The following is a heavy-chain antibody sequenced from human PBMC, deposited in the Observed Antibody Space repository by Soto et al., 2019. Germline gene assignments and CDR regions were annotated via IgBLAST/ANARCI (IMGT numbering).Heavy chain of an antibody. CDR2: IIPILGIA. CDR3: ARGGAAADPYYFDY. D-gene: IGHD6-13*01. V-gene: IGHV1-69*02. J-gene: IGHJ4*02. Sequence: SVKVSCKASGGTFSSYTISWVRQAPGQGLEWMGRIIPILGIANYAQKFQGRVTITADKSTSTAYMELSSLRSEDTAVYYCARGGAAADPYYFDYWGQGTLVTVSS. CDR1: GGTFSSYT.